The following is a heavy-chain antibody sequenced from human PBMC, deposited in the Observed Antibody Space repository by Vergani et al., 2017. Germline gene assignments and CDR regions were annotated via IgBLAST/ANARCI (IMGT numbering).Heavy chain of an antibody. CDR2: INHSGST. CDR3: ARIRAFEGVIAK. CDR1: GGSFSDYY. V-gene: IGHV4-34*01. Sequence: QVQLQQWGAGLLKPSETLSLTCAVYGGSFSDYYWSWIRQPPGKGLEWIGEINHSGSTNYNPSLKSRVTISVDTSKNQFSLKLNSVTAADTAVYYCARIRAFEGVIAKWDQGTLVIVSS. D-gene: IGHD3-16*02. J-gene: IGHJ4*02.